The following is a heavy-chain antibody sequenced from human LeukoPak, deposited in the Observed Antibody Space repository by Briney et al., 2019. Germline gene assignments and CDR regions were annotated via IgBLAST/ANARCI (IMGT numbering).Heavy chain of an antibody. Sequence: SETLSLTCTVSGGSISSYYWSWIRQPAGKGLEWIGRIYTSGSTNYNPSLKSRVTMSVDTSKNQFSLKLSSVTAADTAAYYCARDNGGIAASYYFDYWGQGTLVTVSS. CDR3: ARDNGGIAASYYFDY. CDR2: IYTSGST. J-gene: IGHJ4*02. CDR1: GGSISSYY. V-gene: IGHV4-4*07. D-gene: IGHD6-13*01.